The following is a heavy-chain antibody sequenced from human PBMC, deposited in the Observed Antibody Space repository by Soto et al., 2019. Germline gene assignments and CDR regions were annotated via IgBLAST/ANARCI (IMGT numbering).Heavy chain of an antibody. J-gene: IGHJ4*02. CDR2: ISGYNGDT. D-gene: IGHD5-18*01. CDR1: GYTFTTYN. Sequence: QVQLVQSGGEVKKPGASVKVSCKASGYTFTTYNIIWVRQAPGQGLEWMAWISGYNGDTNYAQKLQGRVTMTTDASTSTAYIELTSLRSDDTAVYYCARGAYNHDFDFWGQGTLVTVSS. V-gene: IGHV1-18*01. CDR3: ARGAYNHDFDF.